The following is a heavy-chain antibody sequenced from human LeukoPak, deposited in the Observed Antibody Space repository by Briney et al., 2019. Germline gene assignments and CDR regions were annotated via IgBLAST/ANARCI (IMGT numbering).Heavy chain of an antibody. CDR1: GFTFSSYS. V-gene: IGHV3-21*01. CDR2: ISSSSSYI. J-gene: IGHJ4*02. CDR3: ARDSRYQPLTTDY. Sequence: GGSLRLSCAASGFTFSSYSMNWVRQAPGKGLEWVSSISSSSSYIYYADSVKGRFTISRDNAKNSLYLQMNSLRAEDTAVYYCARDSRYQPLTTDYWGQGTLVTVSS. D-gene: IGHD2-2*01.